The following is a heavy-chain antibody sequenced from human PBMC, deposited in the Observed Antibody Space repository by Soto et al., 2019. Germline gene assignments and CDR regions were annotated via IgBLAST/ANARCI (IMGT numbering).Heavy chain of an antibody. CDR2: ISGSGGST. D-gene: IGHD1-26*01. CDR1: GFTFSSYS. J-gene: IGHJ4*02. V-gene: IGHV3-23*01. Sequence: PWGSLRLSCAASGFTFSSYSMNWVRQAPGKGLEWVSAISGSGGSTYYADSVKGRFTISRDNSKNTLYLQMNSLRAEDTAVYYCACVGATTDYWGQGTLVTVSS. CDR3: ACVGATTDY.